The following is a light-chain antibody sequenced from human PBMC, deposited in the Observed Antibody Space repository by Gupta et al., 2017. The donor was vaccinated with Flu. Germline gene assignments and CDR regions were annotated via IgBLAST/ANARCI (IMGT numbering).Light chain of an antibody. Sequence: PGARSVSPGESATRAGRASESGSGNLAWYQQIPGQPPRLLIYGASTRATGIPGRFSGNGSGTEFTLTVSSLQSEDFAVYYCQQYNNWPRTFGGGTKVEIK. V-gene: IGKV3-15*01. J-gene: IGKJ4*01. CDR3: QQYNNWPRT. CDR1: ESGSGN. CDR2: GAS.